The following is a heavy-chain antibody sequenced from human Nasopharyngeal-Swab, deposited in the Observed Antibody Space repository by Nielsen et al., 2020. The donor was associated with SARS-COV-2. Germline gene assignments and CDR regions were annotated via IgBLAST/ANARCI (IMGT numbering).Heavy chain of an antibody. D-gene: IGHD5-18*01. J-gene: IGHJ4*02. Sequence: GGSLRLSCAASGFTFSNYAIHWVRQAPGKGLEWVTVISYDGSNKYYADSVKGRFTISRDNSKNTLYLQMNSLRAEDTAVYYCARAGGGYTYADYWGRGTLVTVSS. CDR3: ARAGGGYTYADY. V-gene: IGHV3-30-3*01. CDR1: GFTFSNYA. CDR2: ISYDGSNK.